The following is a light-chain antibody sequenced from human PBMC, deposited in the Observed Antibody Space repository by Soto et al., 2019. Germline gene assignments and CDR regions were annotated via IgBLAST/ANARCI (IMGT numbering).Light chain of an antibody. CDR1: RSFASSY. V-gene: IGKV3-20*01. CDR2: AAS. J-gene: IGKJ2*01. Sequence: EIVLTQSPATLSLSPGERATLSCRASRSFASSYLAWYQHKPGQAPRLLIYAASSRATGIPDRFIGSGSGTDFTLTISRLEPDDSAVYYCHHYDSSPPYTFGQGTKVDLK. CDR3: HHYDSSPPYT.